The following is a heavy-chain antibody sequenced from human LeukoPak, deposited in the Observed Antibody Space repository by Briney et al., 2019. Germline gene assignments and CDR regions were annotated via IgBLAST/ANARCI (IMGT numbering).Heavy chain of an antibody. Sequence: GGSLRLSCAASGFTFSSYGMSWVRQAPEKGLEWVSAIGGRDGSTYYADSVKGRFTISRDNSKNTLYVQMNSLRAEDTAVYYCAKGHYYGSGSLDYWGQGTLVTVSS. CDR2: IGGRDGST. CDR3: AKGHYYGSGSLDY. J-gene: IGHJ4*02. V-gene: IGHV3-23*01. D-gene: IGHD3-10*01. CDR1: GFTFSSYG.